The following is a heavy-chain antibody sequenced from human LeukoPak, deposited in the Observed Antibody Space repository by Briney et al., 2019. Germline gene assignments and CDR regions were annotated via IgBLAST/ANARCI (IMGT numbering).Heavy chain of an antibody. V-gene: IGHV3-74*01. J-gene: IGHJ4*02. CDR2: INTDGTYT. D-gene: IGHD3-16*01. CDR1: GFPFSAYW. Sequence: GGSLRLSCAASGFPFSAYWVHWVRQAPGKGLVWVSRINTDGTYTSYADSVKGRFTISRDNAQNTLFLQMNSLRVEDTAVYYCAKDMTGPDDSWGPGTLVTVSS. CDR3: AKDMTGPDDS.